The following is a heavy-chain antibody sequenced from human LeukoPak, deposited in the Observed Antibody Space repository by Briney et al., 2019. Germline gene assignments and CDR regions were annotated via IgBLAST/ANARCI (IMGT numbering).Heavy chain of an antibody. J-gene: IGHJ6*02. CDR1: GGSISSGSYY. V-gene: IGHV4-61*02. Sequence: ASETPSLTCTVSGGSISSGSYYWSWIRQPAGKGLEWIGRIYTSGSTNYNPPLKSRVTISVDTSKNQFSLKLSSVTAADTAVYYCARSMTILNYYYYGMDVWGQGTTVTVSS. D-gene: IGHD4/OR15-4a*01. CDR2: IYTSGST. CDR3: ARSMTILNYYYYGMDV.